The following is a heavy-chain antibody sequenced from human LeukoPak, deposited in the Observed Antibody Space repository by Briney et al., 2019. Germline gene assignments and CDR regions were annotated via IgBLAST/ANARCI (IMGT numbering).Heavy chain of an antibody. V-gene: IGHV3-48*03. Sequence: GGSLRLSCAASGFTFSTYDMNWVRQAPGKGLEWVSYISSSGSTIYYADSVKGRLTISRDNAKNSLYLQMNSLRAEDTAVYYCAELGITMIGGVWGKGTTVTISS. J-gene: IGHJ6*04. D-gene: IGHD3-10*02. CDR1: GFTFSTYD. CDR2: ISSSGSTI. CDR3: AELGITMIGGV.